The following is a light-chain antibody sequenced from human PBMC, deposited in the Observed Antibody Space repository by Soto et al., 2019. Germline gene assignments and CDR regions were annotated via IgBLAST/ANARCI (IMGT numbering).Light chain of an antibody. CDR3: QQYNSWSAIT. CDR2: RAS. Sequence: IVMTQSPATLSVSPGERATLSCRASQNIYSNIAWYQQRPGQAPRLLIYRASTRATGVPARFSGSGSGTDFTLTISSLQSEDSAVYYCQQYNSWSAITFGQGTRLEI. V-gene: IGKV3-15*01. CDR1: QNIYSN. J-gene: IGKJ5*01.